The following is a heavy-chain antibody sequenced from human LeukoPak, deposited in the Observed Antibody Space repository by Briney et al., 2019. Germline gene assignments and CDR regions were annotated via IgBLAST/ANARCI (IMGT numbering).Heavy chain of an antibody. J-gene: IGHJ4*02. V-gene: IGHV3-23*01. CDR3: AKRGVVIRVFLVGFHKEAYYFDS. D-gene: IGHD3-10*01. Sequence: GGSLRLSCAASGITLSNYGMSWVRQAPGKGLEWVAGLSGSGGGTNYADSVQGRFTISRDNPKNTLYLQMNSLRAEDTAVYFCAKRGVVIRVFLVGFHKEAYYFDSWGQGALVTVSS. CDR2: LSGSGGGT. CDR1: GITLSNYG.